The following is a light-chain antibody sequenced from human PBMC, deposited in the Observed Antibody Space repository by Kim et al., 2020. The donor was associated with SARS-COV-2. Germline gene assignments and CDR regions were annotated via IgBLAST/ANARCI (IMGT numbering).Light chain of an antibody. CDR2: QDT. CDR3: QTRDSGTVV. V-gene: IGLV3-1*01. Sequence: SYELTQPPSVSVFPGQSVSIPCSGHRLRDKYVCWYQQRPGQSPVLLIYQDTERPSGVPERFSGSHSGDTVTLAISGAQALDEADYYCQTRDSGTVVFGVG. CDR1: RLRDKY. J-gene: IGLJ2*01.